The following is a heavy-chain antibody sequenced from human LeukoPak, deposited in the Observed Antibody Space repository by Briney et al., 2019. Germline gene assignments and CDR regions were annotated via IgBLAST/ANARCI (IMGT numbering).Heavy chain of an antibody. J-gene: IGHJ4*02. V-gene: IGHV4-34*01. CDR3: ARASPGPYSSGWYTLFDY. CDR2: INHSGST. CDR1: GGSFSGYY. D-gene: IGHD6-19*01. Sequence: SETLSLTCAVYGGSFSGYYWSWIRQPPGKGLEWIGEINHSGSTNYNPSLKSRVTISVDTSKNQFSLKLSSVTAADTAVYYCARASPGPYSSGWYTLFDYWGQGTLVTVSS.